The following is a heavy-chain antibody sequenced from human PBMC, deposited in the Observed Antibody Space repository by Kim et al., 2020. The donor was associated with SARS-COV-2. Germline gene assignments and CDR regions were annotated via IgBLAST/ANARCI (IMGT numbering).Heavy chain of an antibody. J-gene: IGHJ3*02. D-gene: IGHD3-22*01. CDR2: INSDGSST. V-gene: IGHV3-74*01. CDR3: ARVDYYYDSSGYKDAFDI. CDR1: GITFSRYW. Sequence: GGSLRLSCAASGITFSRYWMHWVRQAPGKGLVWVSRINSDGSSTSYADSVKGRFTISRDNAKNTLYLQMNSLRAEDTALYYCARVDYYYDSSGYKDAFDIWGQGTMVTVSS.